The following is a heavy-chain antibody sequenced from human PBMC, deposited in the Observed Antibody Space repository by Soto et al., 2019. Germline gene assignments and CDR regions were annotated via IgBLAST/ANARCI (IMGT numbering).Heavy chain of an antibody. CDR2: ISAYNGNT. J-gene: IGHJ4*02. Sequence: ASVKVSCKASGYTFTSYGISWVRQAPGQGLEWMGWISAYNGNTNYAQKLQGRVTMTTDTSTSTAYMELRSLRSDDTAVYYCASILRGDRREYYFDYWGQGTLVTVSS. D-gene: IGHD2-8*01. CDR3: ASILRGDRREYYFDY. CDR1: GYTFTSYG. V-gene: IGHV1-18*01.